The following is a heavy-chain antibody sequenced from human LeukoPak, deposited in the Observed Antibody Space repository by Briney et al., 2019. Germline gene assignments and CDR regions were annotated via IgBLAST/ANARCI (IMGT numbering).Heavy chain of an antibody. D-gene: IGHD3-10*01. Sequence: GGSLRLSCAASGFTFSSYGMHWVRQAPGKGLEWVAVIWYDGSNKYYADSVKGRFTISRDNSKNTLYLQMNSLRAEDTAVYYCARTGSGSSPFDYWGQGTLVTVSS. CDR1: GFTFSSYG. CDR3: ARTGSGSSPFDY. J-gene: IGHJ4*02. V-gene: IGHV3-33*01. CDR2: IWYDGSNK.